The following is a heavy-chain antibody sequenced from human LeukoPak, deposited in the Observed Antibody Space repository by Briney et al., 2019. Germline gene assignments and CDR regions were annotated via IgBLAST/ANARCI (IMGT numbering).Heavy chain of an antibody. D-gene: IGHD3-10*01. Sequence: SETLSLTCTVSGGSISSYYWSWIRQPPGKGLEWIGYIYYSGSTNYNPSLKSRVTLSVDTSKNQFSLKLSSVTAADTAVYYCARRDVFGDAFDIWGQGTMVTVSS. J-gene: IGHJ3*02. CDR2: IYYSGST. V-gene: IGHV4-59*08. CDR1: GGSISSYY. CDR3: ARRDVFGDAFDI.